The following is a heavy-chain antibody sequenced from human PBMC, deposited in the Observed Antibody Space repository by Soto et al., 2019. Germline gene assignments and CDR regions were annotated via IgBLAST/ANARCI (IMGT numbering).Heavy chain of an antibody. CDR1: GFTFSSYG. Sequence: PGGSLRLSCAASGFTFSSYGMHWVRQAPGKGLEWVAVIWYDGSNKYYADSVKGRFTISRDNSKNTLYLQMNSLRAEDTAVYYCARWARQQEFDYWGQGTLVTVSS. CDR2: IWYDGSNK. J-gene: IGHJ4*02. D-gene: IGHD6-13*01. CDR3: ARWARQQEFDY. V-gene: IGHV3-33*01.